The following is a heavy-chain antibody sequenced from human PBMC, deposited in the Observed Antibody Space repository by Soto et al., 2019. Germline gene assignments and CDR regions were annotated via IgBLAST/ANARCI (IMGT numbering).Heavy chain of an antibody. Sequence: QVQLQGSGPGLVKPSGTLSLTCAVSGGSISSSTWWSWVRQSPGKGLEWIGEIHHNGNTNYNPSLKNRVTISVDKSNHQVSLKLTSVTAGDTAVYYCAGAGYGSGWSFDDWGQGTLVTVSS. CDR2: IHHNGNT. CDR3: AGAGYGSGWSFDD. J-gene: IGHJ4*02. CDR1: GGSISSSTW. D-gene: IGHD6-19*01. V-gene: IGHV4-4*02.